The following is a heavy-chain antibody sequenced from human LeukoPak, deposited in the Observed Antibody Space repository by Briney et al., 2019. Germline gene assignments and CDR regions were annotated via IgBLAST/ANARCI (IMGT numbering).Heavy chain of an antibody. CDR1: GGSFSGYY. CDR2: INHSGST. V-gene: IGHV4-34*01. Sequence: SETLSLTCAVYGGSFSGYYWSWIRQPPGKGLEWIGEINHSGSTNYNPSLKSRVTISVDTSKNQFSLKLSSVTAADTAVYYCARDLGMVRGVGNWFDPWGQGTLVTVSS. J-gene: IGHJ5*02. D-gene: IGHD3-10*01. CDR3: ARDLGMVRGVGNWFDP.